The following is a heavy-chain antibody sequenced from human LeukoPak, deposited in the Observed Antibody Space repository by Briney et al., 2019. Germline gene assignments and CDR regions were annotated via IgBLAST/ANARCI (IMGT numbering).Heavy chain of an antibody. D-gene: IGHD6-19*01. J-gene: IGHJ6*03. CDR3: ARGRREPGAGAGIDYYYYYMDV. V-gene: IGHV4-59*01. CDR2: IYYSGST. Sequence: PSETLSLTCTVSGGSISSYYWSWIRQPPGKGLEWIGYIYYSGSTNYNPSLKSRVTISVDTSKNQFSLKLSSVTAADTAVYYCARGRREPGAGAGIDYYYYYMDVWGKGTTVTVSS. CDR1: GGSISSYY.